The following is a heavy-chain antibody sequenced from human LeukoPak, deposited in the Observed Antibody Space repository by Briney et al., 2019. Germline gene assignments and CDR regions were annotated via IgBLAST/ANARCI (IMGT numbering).Heavy chain of an antibody. V-gene: IGHV1-46*01. D-gene: IGHD2-15*01. CDR1: GYTFTSYY. J-gene: IGHJ3*02. CDR2: INPSGGST. CDR3: ARDRRFCSGGTCYRDDSFDI. Sequence: ASVKVSCKASGYTFTSYYMHWVRQAPGQGLEWMGIINPSGGSTSYAQKFQGRVTMTRDTSTSTVYMELSSLRPEDTAVYYCARDRRFCSGGTCYRDDSFDIWGQGTLVIVSS.